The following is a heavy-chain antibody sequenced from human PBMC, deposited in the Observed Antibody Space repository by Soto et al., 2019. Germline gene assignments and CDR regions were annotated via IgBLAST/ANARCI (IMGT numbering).Heavy chain of an antibody. V-gene: IGHV3-30*18. CDR3: AKSVNVVVVAATQEAFDI. CDR1: GFTFSSYG. D-gene: IGHD2-15*01. J-gene: IGHJ3*02. Sequence: GGSLRLSCAASGFTFSSYGMHWVRQAPGKGLEWVAVISYDGSNKYYADSVKGRFTISRDNSKNTLYLQMNSLRAEDTAVYYCAKSVNVVVVAATQEAFDIWGQGTMVTVSS. CDR2: ISYDGSNK.